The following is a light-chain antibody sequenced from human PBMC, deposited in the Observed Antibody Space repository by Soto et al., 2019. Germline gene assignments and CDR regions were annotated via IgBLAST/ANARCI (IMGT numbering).Light chain of an antibody. CDR3: SSYAGSNVV. J-gene: IGLJ1*01. CDR2: EVS. Sequence: QSVLTQPPSASGPPGQSVTISCTGTSSDVGGYNYVSWYQQHPGKAPKLMIYEVSKRPSGVPDRFSGSKSGNTASLTVSGLQAEDEADYYCSSYAGSNVVFGTGTKVT. V-gene: IGLV2-8*01. CDR1: SSDVGGYNY.